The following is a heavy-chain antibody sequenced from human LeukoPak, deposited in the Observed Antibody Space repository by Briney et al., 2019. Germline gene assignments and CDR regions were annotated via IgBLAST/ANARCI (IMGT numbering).Heavy chain of an antibody. CDR1: GGSFSGYY. CDR2: INHSGST. V-gene: IGHV4-34*01. J-gene: IGHJ6*03. Sequence: SETLSLTCAVYGGSFSGYYWSWIRQPPGKGLEWIGEINHSGSTNYNPSLKSRVTISVDTSKNQFSLKMSSVTAADTAVYYCARDTVVPAAKGMDVWGKGTTVTVSS. D-gene: IGHD2-2*01. CDR3: ARDTVVPAAKGMDV.